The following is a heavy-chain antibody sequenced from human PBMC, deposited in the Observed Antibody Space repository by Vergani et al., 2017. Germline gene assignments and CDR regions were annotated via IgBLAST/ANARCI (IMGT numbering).Heavy chain of an antibody. CDR1: GFTFSSYG. V-gene: IGHV3-30*18. CDR2: ISYDGSNK. CDR3: AKDSSVAAAGTVHDAEYYYYGMDV. Sequence: QVQLVESGGGVVQPGRSLRLSCAASGFTFSSYGMHWVRQAPGKGLEWVAVISYDGSNKYYADSVKGRFTISRDNSKNTLYLQMNGLRAEDTAVYYCAKDSSVAAAGTVHDAEYYYYGMDVWGQGTTVTVSS. J-gene: IGHJ6*02. D-gene: IGHD6-13*01.